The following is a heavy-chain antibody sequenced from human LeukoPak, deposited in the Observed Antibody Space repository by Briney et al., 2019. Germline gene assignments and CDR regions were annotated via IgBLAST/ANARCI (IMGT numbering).Heavy chain of an antibody. V-gene: IGHV4-31*03. D-gene: IGHD5-18*01. J-gene: IGHJ4*02. CDR1: GGSISSGGYY. CDR2: IYYSGST. Sequence: PSQTLSLTCTVSGGSISSGGYYWSWIRQHPGKGLEWIGYIYYSGSTYYNPSLKSRVTISVDTSKNQFSLKLSSVTAADTAVYYCARDRGGYSYGYYFDYWGQGTLVTVSS. CDR3: ARDRGGYSYGYYFDY.